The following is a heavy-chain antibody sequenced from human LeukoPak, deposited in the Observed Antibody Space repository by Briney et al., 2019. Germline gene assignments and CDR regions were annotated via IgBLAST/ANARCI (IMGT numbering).Heavy chain of an antibody. CDR2: FDPEDGDT. J-gene: IGHJ4*02. CDR3: ATDLGDNWNSKPGVL. V-gene: IGHV1-24*01. CDR1: GYTLTELS. Sequence: ASVKVSCKVSGYTLTELSMHWVRQAPGKGLEWMGGFDPEDGDTIYAQKFQGRVTMTEDTSTDTAYMELSSLRSEDTAVYYCATDLGDNWNSKPGVLWGQGTLVTVSS. D-gene: IGHD1-7*01.